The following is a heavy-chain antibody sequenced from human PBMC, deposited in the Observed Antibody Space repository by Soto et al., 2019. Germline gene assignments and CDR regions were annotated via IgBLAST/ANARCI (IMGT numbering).Heavy chain of an antibody. CDR3: VRDSGRVWSNFDY. V-gene: IGHV3-72*01. CDR1: GFSFSDHY. J-gene: IGHJ4*02. CDR2: TRDRANSYTT. D-gene: IGHD3-10*01. Sequence: EVQLVESGGGLVQPGGSLRLSGAVSGFSFSDHYMDWVRQAPGKGLEWVGRTRDRANSYTTEYAASVEGRFTISRDDSKNSLYLQMNSLKTEDTAVYYCVRDSGRVWSNFDYWGQVSLVTVSS.